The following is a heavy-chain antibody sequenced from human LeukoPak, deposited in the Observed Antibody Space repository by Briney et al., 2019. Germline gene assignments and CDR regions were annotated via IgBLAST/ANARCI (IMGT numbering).Heavy chain of an antibody. V-gene: IGHV4-34*01. Sequence: PSETLSLTCAVYGGSFSGYYWSWIRQPPGKGLEWIGEINHSGSTNYNPSLKSRVTKSVDTSKNQFSLKLSSVTAADTAVYYCARLTVVTRQIDYWGQGTLVTVSS. CDR1: GGSFSGYY. CDR3: ARLTVVTRQIDY. J-gene: IGHJ4*02. D-gene: IGHD4-23*01. CDR2: INHSGST.